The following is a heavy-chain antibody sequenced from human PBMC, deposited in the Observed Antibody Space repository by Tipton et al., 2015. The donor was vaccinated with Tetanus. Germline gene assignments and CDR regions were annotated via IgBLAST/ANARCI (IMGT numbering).Heavy chain of an antibody. J-gene: IGHJ4*02. CDR2: VKSMSDGGTV. CDR3: MTLSLK. Sequence: SLRLSCVASGFTSSYAWMSWVRQAPGKGLEWVGRVKSMSDGGTVDYAAPVKGRFTISRDDSKSTLYLQMNSLKTEDTAVYYCMTLSLKWGQGARVTVSS. V-gene: IGHV3-15*01. CDR1: GFTSSYAW.